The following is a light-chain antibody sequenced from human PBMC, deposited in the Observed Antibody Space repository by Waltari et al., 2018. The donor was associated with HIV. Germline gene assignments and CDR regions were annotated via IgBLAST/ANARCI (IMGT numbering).Light chain of an antibody. V-gene: IGKV1-5*03. J-gene: IGKJ2*01. CDR2: KTS. CDR3: QQYSSFPIT. Sequence: RASDNVGTWLAWYQQKPGKAPSLLISKTSTLESGVPTNFSGSGSGTYFTLTISALRPDEFASYFCQQYSSFPITFGQGTKL. CDR1: DNVGTW.